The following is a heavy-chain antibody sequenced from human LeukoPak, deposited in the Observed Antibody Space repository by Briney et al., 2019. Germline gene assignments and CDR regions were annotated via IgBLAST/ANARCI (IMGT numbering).Heavy chain of an antibody. CDR2: IYYSGSP. D-gene: IGHD3-22*01. V-gene: IGHV4-39*01. Sequence: SETLSLTCAVSGGSISSSSYYWGWIRQPPGKGLEWIGTIYYSGSPYYNPSLKSRVTISVDMSKNQFSLKLSSVTATDTAVYYCPRESSGYFDAFDIWGQGTMVTVSS. J-gene: IGHJ3*02. CDR1: GGSISSSSYY. CDR3: PRESSGYFDAFDI.